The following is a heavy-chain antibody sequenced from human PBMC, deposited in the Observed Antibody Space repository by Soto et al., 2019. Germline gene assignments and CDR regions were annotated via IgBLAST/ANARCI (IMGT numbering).Heavy chain of an antibody. CDR3: ARDAYYDMGV. CDR1: GFTFSTYG. J-gene: IGHJ6*02. CDR2: IWYDGSIK. Sequence: PGGSLRLSCAASGFTFSTYGMHWVRQAPGKGLEWVALIWYDGSIKNYADSVKGRFTISRDNSKNTLYLQMNSLRAEDTAVYYCARDAYYDMGVWGQGTTVTVSS. V-gene: IGHV3-33*01.